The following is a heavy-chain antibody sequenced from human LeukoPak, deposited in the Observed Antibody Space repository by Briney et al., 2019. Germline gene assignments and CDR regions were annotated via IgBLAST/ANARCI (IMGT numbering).Heavy chain of an antibody. CDR2: ISSSSSYI. CDR1: GFTFSSYS. Sequence: GGSLRLSCAASGFTFSSYSMNWVRQAPGKGLEWVSSISSSSSYIYYADSVKGRFTISRDNAKNSLYLQMNSLRAEDTAVYYCAREYYDILTGYYIPTDYWGQGTLVTVSS. J-gene: IGHJ4*02. V-gene: IGHV3-21*01. CDR3: AREYYDILTGYYIPTDY. D-gene: IGHD3-9*01.